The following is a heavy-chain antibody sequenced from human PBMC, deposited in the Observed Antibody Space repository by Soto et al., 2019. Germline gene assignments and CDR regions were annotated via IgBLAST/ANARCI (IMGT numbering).Heavy chain of an antibody. Sequence: EVQLVESGGGLVQPGGSLRLSCAASGFTFSDHYMDWVRQAPGKGLEWVGRTRNKANSYTTEYAASVKGRFTISRDDSKNSLYLQMNSLKTEDTAVYYCAREGAYCGGDCRIDSYFDLWGRGTLVTVSS. V-gene: IGHV3-72*01. D-gene: IGHD2-21*02. CDR2: TRNKANSYTT. J-gene: IGHJ2*01. CDR3: AREGAYCGGDCRIDSYFDL. CDR1: GFTFSDHY.